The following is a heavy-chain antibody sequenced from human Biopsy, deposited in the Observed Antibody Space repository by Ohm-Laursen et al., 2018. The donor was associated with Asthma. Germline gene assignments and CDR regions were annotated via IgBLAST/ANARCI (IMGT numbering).Heavy chain of an antibody. CDR2: ISFDRSTK. J-gene: IGHJ4*02. CDR3: ARAISSSWWAVEY. D-gene: IGHD6-6*01. Sequence: SSLRLSCSASGLTFRNYGMHWVRQAPGKGLEWVALISFDRSTKYFADSVKGRFTISRDNSKNTLYLQMNSLRAEDTAVYYCARAISSSWWAVEYWGQGILVTVSS. V-gene: IGHV3-30*03. CDR1: GLTFRNYG.